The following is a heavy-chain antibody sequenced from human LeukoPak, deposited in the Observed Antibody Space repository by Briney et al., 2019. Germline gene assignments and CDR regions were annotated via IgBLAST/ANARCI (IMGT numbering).Heavy chain of an antibody. Sequence: GSLRLSCAASGFTFSSSAMSWVRQAPGKGLELVSVISGSGGSTYYADSVKGRFTVSRDNAKNTVYLQLNTVRVEDTAVYFCTRDVNFIFFDYWGQGALVTVSS. V-gene: IGHV3-23*01. CDR2: ISGSGGST. J-gene: IGHJ4*02. D-gene: IGHD3-9*01. CDR3: TRDVNFIFFDY. CDR1: GFTFSSSA.